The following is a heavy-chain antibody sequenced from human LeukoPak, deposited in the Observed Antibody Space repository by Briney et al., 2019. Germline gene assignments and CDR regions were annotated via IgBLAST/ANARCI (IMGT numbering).Heavy chain of an antibody. V-gene: IGHV3-30*02. D-gene: IGHD3-10*01. Sequence: GGSLRLSCAAPGFTFSRYSMHWVRQAPGKGLEWVAVIWYDGSNKYYADSVKGRFTISRDNSKNTLYLQMNSLRAEDTAVYYCAKDPGGFGEYFDYWGQGTLVTVSS. CDR2: IWYDGSNK. J-gene: IGHJ4*02. CDR1: GFTFSRYS. CDR3: AKDPGGFGEYFDY.